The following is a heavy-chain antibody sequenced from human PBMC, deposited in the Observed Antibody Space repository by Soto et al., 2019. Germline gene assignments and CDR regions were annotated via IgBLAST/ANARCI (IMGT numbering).Heavy chain of an antibody. CDR2: IYYSGNT. CDR1: GGSISSGGYY. V-gene: IGHV4-31*03. D-gene: IGHD2-15*01. CDR3: ARGGVAALLKFWFDP. Sequence: QVQLQESGPGLVKPSQTLSLTCTVSGGSISSGGYYWSWIRQHPGKGLEWIGYIYYSGNTYYNPSPTSRVPISVDPSKNQFSLKLSSVTAADTAVYYCARGGVAALLKFWFDPWGQGTLVTVSS. J-gene: IGHJ5*02.